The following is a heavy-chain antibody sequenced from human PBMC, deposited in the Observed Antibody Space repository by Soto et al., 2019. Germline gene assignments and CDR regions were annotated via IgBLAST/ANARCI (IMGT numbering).Heavy chain of an antibody. CDR2: ISNAATSI. CDR1: GFMFSRFW. J-gene: IGHJ6*02. V-gene: IGHV3-74*01. Sequence: EVQLVESGGGLVQPGGSLRLSCTASGFMFSRFWMHWVRQAPGKGLEWVARISNAATSINYAGTVEGRFTISRDDDKNMLYLQMNSLRAEDTAVYYCARDEPNYDFWRRGLDVWGQGTTVTVSS. D-gene: IGHD3-3*01. CDR3: ARDEPNYDFWRRGLDV.